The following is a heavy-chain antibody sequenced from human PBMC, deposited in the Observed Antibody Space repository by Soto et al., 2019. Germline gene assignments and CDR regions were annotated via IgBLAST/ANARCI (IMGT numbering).Heavy chain of an antibody. V-gene: IGHV3-48*01. J-gene: IGHJ4*02. Sequence: EVQLVESGGGLVQPGGSLRLSCAASGFTFSSYSINWVRQAPGKGLEWVSYMSSSSSTIYYADSVKGRFTISRDNAKNSLYLQMNSLRAEDTAVYYCARDAGYSYGPFDSWGRGTLVTVSS. CDR1: GFTFSSYS. D-gene: IGHD5-18*01. CDR2: MSSSSSTI. CDR3: ARDAGYSYGPFDS.